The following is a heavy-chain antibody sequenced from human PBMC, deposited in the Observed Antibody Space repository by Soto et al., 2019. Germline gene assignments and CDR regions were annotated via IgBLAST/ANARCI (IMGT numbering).Heavy chain of an antibody. CDR3: ATFTFGRPFDT. D-gene: IGHD3-16*01. J-gene: IGHJ3*02. V-gene: IGHV3-23*01. Sequence: GGSLRLSCAASGFTFNTYAMSWVRQAPGQGLEWVSAISGSGFSTYYADSVKGRFSISSDSSKNTLFLQMNSLRADDTAVYFCATFTFGRPFDTWGQGTMVTVS. CDR1: GFTFNTYA. CDR2: ISGSGFST.